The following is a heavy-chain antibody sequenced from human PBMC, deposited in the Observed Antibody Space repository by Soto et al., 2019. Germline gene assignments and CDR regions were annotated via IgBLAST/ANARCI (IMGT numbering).Heavy chain of an antibody. CDR2: IIPTFGTP. J-gene: IGHJ4*02. CDR3: AIERCAQDFDF. V-gene: IGHV1-69*06. CDR1: GGTFSSHG. D-gene: IGHD3-16*02. Sequence: QVQLVQSGTVVQRRGSSVKVSCQASGGTFSSHGMAWVRQAPGQGLEWMGGIIPTFGTPTYAPKFQGRVTIAADKSTHPAYMELSSLRSEETAVYYCAIERCAQDFDFWGQGTLISVSS.